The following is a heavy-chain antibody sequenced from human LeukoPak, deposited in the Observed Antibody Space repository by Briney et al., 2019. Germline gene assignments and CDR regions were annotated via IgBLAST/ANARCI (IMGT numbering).Heavy chain of an antibody. J-gene: IGHJ4*02. CDR2: ISSSSSTI. CDR3: AKDLTSGFDY. V-gene: IGHV3-48*01. CDR1: GFTFSSYS. Sequence: GGSLRLSCAASGFTFSSYSMNWVRQAPGKGLEWVSYISSSSSTIYYADSVKGRFTISRDNAKNSLYLQMNSLRAEDTAVYYWAKDLTSGFDYWGKGTLVTVS.